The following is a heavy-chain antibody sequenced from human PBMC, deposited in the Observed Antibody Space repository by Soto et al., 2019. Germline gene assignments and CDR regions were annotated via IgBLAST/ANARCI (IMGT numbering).Heavy chain of an antibody. Sequence: EVQLLESGGGLAQPGGSLRLSCAASGFTFGSYAMSWVRQAPGKGLEWVSSIGAGYGTYYADSVKGRFTISRDNSKNTLYLQMNSLRAEDTAIYYCATPYSSSWFSPFDYWGQGSLVTVSS. CDR1: GFTFGSYA. D-gene: IGHD6-13*01. CDR2: IGAGYGT. CDR3: ATPYSSSWFSPFDY. V-gene: IGHV3-23*01. J-gene: IGHJ4*02.